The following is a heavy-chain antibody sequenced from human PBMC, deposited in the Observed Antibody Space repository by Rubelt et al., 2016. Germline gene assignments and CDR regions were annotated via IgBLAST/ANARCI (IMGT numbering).Heavy chain of an antibody. CDR1: GYTFTSYG. V-gene: IGHV1-18*01. J-gene: IGHJ4*02. Sequence: QLQLVQSGAEVKKPGASVKVSCKASGYTFTSYGISWVRQAPGQGLEWMGWISAYNDDTKYAQKRQGRVTMTTDTSTSTAYMELRSLRSDDTAVYYCRGIWGSYIDYWGQGTLVTVSS. CDR3: RGIWGSYIDY. D-gene: IGHD3-16*01. CDR2: ISAYNDDT.